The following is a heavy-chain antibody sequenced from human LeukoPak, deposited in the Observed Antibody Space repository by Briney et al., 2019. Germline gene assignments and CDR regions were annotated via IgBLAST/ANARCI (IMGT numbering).Heavy chain of an antibody. J-gene: IGHJ1*01. CDR1: GFTSNFSE. Sequence: PGGSLRLFCAPSGFTSNFSELNWVRLAPGRGLGCVSYICHTGSVIYYADSMKGRFTIARDNAKNLLCLQMISLRVEGTGIYYCSSYWSEGTGYGYFHRGGEGTLVSVSS. D-gene: IGHD3-3*01. V-gene: IGHV3-48*03. CDR2: ICHTGSVI. CDR3: SSYWSEGTGYGYFHR.